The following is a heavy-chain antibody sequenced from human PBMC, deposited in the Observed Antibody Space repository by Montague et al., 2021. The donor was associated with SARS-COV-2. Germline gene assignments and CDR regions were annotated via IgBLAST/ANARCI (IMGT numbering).Heavy chain of an antibody. V-gene: IGHV4-61*01. J-gene: IGHJ1*01. CDR1: GASVRSGNSY. CDR3: AGIAYEGVCYYYVYPD. Sequence: SETLSLTCTVSGASVRSGNSYWNWIRQPPGNGLEWIGYISYSGSTNYSPSLKSRVTISVDTSKNQLSLKVISATAADTAVYYCAGIAYEGVCYYYVYPDWGQGTLVTVSS. CDR2: ISYSGST. D-gene: IGHD3-22*01.